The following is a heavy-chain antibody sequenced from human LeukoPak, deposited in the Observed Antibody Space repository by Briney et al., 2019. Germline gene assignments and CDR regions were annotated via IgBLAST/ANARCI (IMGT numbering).Heavy chain of an antibody. V-gene: IGHV3-23*01. D-gene: IGHD4-17*01. J-gene: IGHJ4*02. CDR3: AKDKAPYCGAIDY. CDR2: ISGSGGST. CDR1: GFTFSSYA. Sequence: TGGSLRLSCAASGFTFSSYAMSWVRQAPGKGLEWVSAISGSGGSTYYADSVKGRFTISRDNSKNTLYLQMNSLRAEDTAVYYCAKDKAPYCGAIDYWGQGTLVTVSS.